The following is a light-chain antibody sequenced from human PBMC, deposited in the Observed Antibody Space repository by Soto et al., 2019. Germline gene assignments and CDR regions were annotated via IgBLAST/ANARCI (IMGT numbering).Light chain of an antibody. CDR3: SSYTSSSIYV. J-gene: IGLJ1*01. CDR2: DVS. CDR1: SSEVVSYNV. Sequence: LTQPASLPVIQGQSITISSPGTSSEVVSYNVVSWYELLTGKAPKLMIYDVSGRLSGVSNRFSGAKSGNTASLTISGLQSEDEADYYCSSYTSSSIYVCGTGSKVTV. V-gene: IGLV2-14*01.